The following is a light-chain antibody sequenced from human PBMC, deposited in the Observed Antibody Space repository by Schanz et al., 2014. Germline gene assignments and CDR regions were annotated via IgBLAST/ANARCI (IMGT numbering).Light chain of an antibody. J-gene: IGKJ2*01. CDR3: QQSYSTPPDT. CDR2: TAS. Sequence: DIQMTQSPSSLSASVGDRVTITCRASQSISSSLNWYQQKPGKAPNLLIYTASTLQTGVPSRFSGSGSGTDFTLTISSLQPEDVATYYCQQSYSTPPDTFGQGTKLEIK. CDR1: QSISSS. V-gene: IGKV1-39*01.